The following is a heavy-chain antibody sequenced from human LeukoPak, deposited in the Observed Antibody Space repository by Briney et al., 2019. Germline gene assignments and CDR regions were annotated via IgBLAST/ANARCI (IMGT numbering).Heavy chain of an antibody. CDR1: GFTFSSYG. Sequence: GGSLRLSCAASGFTFSSYGMHWVHQAPGKGLEWVAVISYDGSNKYYADSVKGRFTISRDNSKNTLYLQMNSLRAEDTAVYYCAKEHYYGSGSYYNIYYYYGMDVWGKRTTVTVSS. D-gene: IGHD3-10*01. CDR3: AKEHYYGSGSYYNIYYYYGMDV. CDR2: ISYDGSNK. V-gene: IGHV3-30*18. J-gene: IGHJ6*04.